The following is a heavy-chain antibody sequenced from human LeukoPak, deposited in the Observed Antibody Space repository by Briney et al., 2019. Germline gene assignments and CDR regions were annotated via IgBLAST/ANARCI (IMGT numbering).Heavy chain of an antibody. Sequence: GGSLRLSCAASGFTFSSNAMSWVRQAPGRGLEWVSAISGSGGSTYYADSVKGRFTISRDNSKNTLYLQMNSLRAEDTAVYYCAKREPTRDYYYYYMDVWGKGTTVTVSS. D-gene: IGHD1-14*01. CDR1: GFTFSSNA. V-gene: IGHV3-23*01. CDR2: ISGSGGST. CDR3: AKREPTRDYYYYYMDV. J-gene: IGHJ6*03.